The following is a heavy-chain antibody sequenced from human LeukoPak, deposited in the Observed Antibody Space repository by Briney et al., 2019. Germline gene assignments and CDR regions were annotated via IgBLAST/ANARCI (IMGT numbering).Heavy chain of an antibody. J-gene: IGHJ4*02. CDR1: GFTFSSYA. V-gene: IGHV3-23*01. D-gene: IGHD4-17*01. CDR3: VKDPAYYGDYEPSFDY. CDR2: ISGSGGST. Sequence: GGSLRLSCAASGFTFSSYAMSWVRQAPGKGLEWVSAISGSGGSTYYADSVKGRFTISRDNSKNTLYLQMNSLRAEDTAVYYCVKDPAYYGDYEPSFDYWGQGTLVTVSS.